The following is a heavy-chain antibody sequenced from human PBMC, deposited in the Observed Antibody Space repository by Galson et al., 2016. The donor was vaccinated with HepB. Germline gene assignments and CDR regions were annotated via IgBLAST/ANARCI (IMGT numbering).Heavy chain of an antibody. V-gene: IGHV4-4*02. Sequence: ETLSLTCAVSGGYISSSNWWSWVRPPPGKGLEWIGEIYHSGSTNYNPSLTSRVTISVDKSKNQFSLKLSSVTAADTAVYYCARDGYNWSRFGYYYGMDVWGQGTTVTVSS. D-gene: IGHD1-20*01. J-gene: IGHJ6*02. CDR1: GGYISSSNW. CDR2: IYHSGST. CDR3: ARDGYNWSRFGYYYGMDV.